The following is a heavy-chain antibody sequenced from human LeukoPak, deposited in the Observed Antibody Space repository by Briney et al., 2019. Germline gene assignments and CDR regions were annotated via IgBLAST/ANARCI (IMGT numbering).Heavy chain of an antibody. CDR1: EFSVGSNY. CDR2: IYSGGST. V-gene: IGHV3-66*01. CDR3: AKDGRVRYDSSGYYINYFDY. D-gene: IGHD3-22*01. J-gene: IGHJ4*02. Sequence: PGGSLRLSCAASEFSVGSNYMTWVRQAPGKGLEWVSLIYSGGSTYYADSVKGRFTISRDNSKNTLYLQMNSLRAEDTAVYYCAKDGRVRYDSSGYYINYFDYWGQGTLVTVSS.